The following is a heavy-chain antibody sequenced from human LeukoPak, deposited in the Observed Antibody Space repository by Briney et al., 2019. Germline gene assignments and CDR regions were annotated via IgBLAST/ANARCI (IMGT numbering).Heavy chain of an antibody. CDR1: GFTFSSYE. D-gene: IGHD3/OR15-3a*01. Sequence: PGGSLRLSCAASGFTFSSYEMNWVRQAPGKGLEWVSYISSSGSTIYYADSVKGRFTFSRDNAKNSLYLLMNSLRAEDTAVYYCARDGLDAFDIWGQGTTVTVSS. J-gene: IGHJ3*02. CDR2: ISSSGSTI. V-gene: IGHV3-48*03. CDR3: ARDGLDAFDI.